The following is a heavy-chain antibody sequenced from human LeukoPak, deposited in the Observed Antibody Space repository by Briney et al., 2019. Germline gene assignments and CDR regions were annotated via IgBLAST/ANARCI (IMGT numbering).Heavy chain of an antibody. CDR1: GFTFSSYS. CDR2: ISSSSGFI. J-gene: IGHJ4*02. V-gene: IGHV3-21*01. D-gene: IGHD6-13*01. CDR3: ARATQGCSSSF. Sequence: GSLRLSCAASGFTFSSYSMNWIRQAPGKGLEWVSSISSSSGFIFYADSVKGRFTISRDNAKNSLYLQMNSLRAEDTAVYYCARATQGCSSSFWGQGTLVTVSS.